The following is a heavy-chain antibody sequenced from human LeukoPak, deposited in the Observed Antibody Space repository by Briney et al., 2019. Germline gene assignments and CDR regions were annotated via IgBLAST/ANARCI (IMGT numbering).Heavy chain of an antibody. J-gene: IGHJ5*01. D-gene: IGHD3-3*01. Sequence: GESLNTSCTGSGYIFTHYWIGWVRQMPGQGLEWMGIIYPGDSDVRYSPSFQGQVILSADKSINTAYLQWSALKASDTAMYYCARLSRPHILDSNWFDSWGQGSLVTISS. V-gene: IGHV5-51*01. CDR3: ARLSRPHILDSNWFDS. CDR1: GYIFTHYW. CDR2: IYPGDSDV.